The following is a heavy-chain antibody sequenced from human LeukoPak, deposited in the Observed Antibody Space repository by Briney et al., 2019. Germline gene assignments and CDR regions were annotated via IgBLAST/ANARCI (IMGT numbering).Heavy chain of an antibody. CDR2: IIPIFGTA. D-gene: IGHD1-26*01. J-gene: IGHJ5*02. V-gene: IGHV1-69*13. Sequence: ASVKVSCKASGGTFSSYAISWVRQAPGQGLEWMGGIIPIFGTANYAQKFQGRVTITADESTSTAYMELSSLRSEDTAVYYCARVVAWEPPAGYNWFDPWGQGTLVTVSS. CDR3: ARVVAWEPPAGYNWFDP. CDR1: GGTFSSYA.